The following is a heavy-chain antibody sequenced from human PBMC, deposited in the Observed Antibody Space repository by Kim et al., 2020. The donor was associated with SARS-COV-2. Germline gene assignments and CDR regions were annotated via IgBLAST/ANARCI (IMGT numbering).Heavy chain of an antibody. CDR2: IKEDGSEK. CDR3: ARGGRPGDY. D-gene: IGHD6-6*01. CDR1: GFTFSYYW. Sequence: GGSLRLSCVASGFTFSYYWMSWVRQAPGKGLEWLAQIKEDGSEKFYVHSVKGRFTISRDNAKNSLYLQMDSLRAADTAVYYCARGGRPGDYWGQGTRVTVSS. V-gene: IGHV3-7*01. J-gene: IGHJ4*02.